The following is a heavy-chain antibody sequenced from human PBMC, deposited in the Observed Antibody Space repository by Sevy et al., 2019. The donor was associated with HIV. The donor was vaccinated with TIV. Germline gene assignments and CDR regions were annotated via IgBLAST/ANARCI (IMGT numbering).Heavy chain of an antibody. CDR3: ARDFSCTNGVCSMMCY. V-gene: IGHV1-69*13. D-gene: IGHD2-8*01. CDR1: GGTFSSYA. CDR2: IIPIFGTA. Sequence: ASVKVSCKASGGTFSSYAISWVRQAPGQGLEWMGGIIPIFGTANYAQKFQGRVTITADESTSTAYMELSSLRSEDTAVYYCARDFSCTNGVCSMMCYWGQGTLVTVSS. J-gene: IGHJ4*02.